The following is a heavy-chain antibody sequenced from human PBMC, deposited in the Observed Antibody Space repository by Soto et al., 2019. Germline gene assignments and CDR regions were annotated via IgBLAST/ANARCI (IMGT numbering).Heavy chain of an antibody. D-gene: IGHD3-16*01. CDR1: GGSISSSSYY. CDR2: IYYSGST. Sequence: SETLSLTCTVSGGSISSSSYYWGWIRQPPGKGLEWIGSIYYSGSTYYNPSLKSRVTISVDTSKNQFSLKLSSVTAADTAVYYCARYYDYVWGSYPDYWGQGTLVTVSS. V-gene: IGHV4-39*01. J-gene: IGHJ4*02. CDR3: ARYYDYVWGSYPDY.